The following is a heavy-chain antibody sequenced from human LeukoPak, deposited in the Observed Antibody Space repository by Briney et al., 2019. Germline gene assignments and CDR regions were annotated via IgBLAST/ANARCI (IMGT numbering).Heavy chain of an antibody. CDR3: MRVCESAGVGHLSY. CDR2: INKDGSVT. Sequence: GGSLRLSCASSRFSFSRFWIHWVRQAPGKGLVWVSRINKDGSVTDYAESVKGRFSISRDNAKNTLYLQMNSLRVEDTAIYYSMRVCESAGVGHLSYWGQGTLVTVSS. D-gene: IGHD1-26*01. J-gene: IGHJ4*02. V-gene: IGHV3-74*01. CDR1: RFSFSRFW.